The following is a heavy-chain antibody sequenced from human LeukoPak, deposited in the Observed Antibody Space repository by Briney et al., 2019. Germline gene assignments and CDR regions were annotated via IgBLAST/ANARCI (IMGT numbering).Heavy chain of an antibody. CDR2: IYYSGST. V-gene: IGHV4-59*01. CDR1: GGSISSYY. D-gene: IGHD3-9*01. Sequence: SETLSLTCTVSGGSISSYYWSWIRQPPGKGLEWIGYIYYSGSTNYNPSLKSRVTMSVDTSKNQFSLKLSSVTAADTAVYYCARVGRDILTGYSVDWFDPWGQGTLVTVSS. CDR3: ARVGRDILTGYSVDWFDP. J-gene: IGHJ5*02.